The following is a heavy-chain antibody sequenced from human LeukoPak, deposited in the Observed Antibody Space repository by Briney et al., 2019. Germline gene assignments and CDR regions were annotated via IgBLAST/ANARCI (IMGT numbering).Heavy chain of an antibody. V-gene: IGHV1-24*01. Sequence: ASVKVSCKVSGSTLTELSMHWVRQAPGKGLEWMGGFDPENGETIYAHKYQGRVTITRNTSISTDYLELSSLRSEDMAVYYCARGIFGVYYFDYWGQGTLVTVSS. CDR1: GSTLTELS. D-gene: IGHD3-3*01. CDR3: ARGIFGVYYFDY. J-gene: IGHJ4*02. CDR2: FDPENGET.